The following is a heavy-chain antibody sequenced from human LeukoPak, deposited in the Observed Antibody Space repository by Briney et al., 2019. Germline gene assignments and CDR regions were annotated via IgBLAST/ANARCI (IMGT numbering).Heavy chain of an antibody. J-gene: IGHJ6*02. V-gene: IGHV1-3*01. CDR1: GYTFTSYA. Sequence: ASVKVSCKASGYTFTSYAMHWVRQAPGQRLEWMGWINAGNGNTKYSQKFQGRVTITRDTSASTAYMELSSLRSEDTAVYYCARGDTMVRGGKGSYGMDVWGQGTTVTVSS. D-gene: IGHD3-10*01. CDR2: INAGNGNT. CDR3: ARGDTMVRGGKGSYGMDV.